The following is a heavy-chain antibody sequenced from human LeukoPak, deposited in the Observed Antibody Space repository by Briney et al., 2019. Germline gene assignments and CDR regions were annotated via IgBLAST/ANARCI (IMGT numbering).Heavy chain of an antibody. CDR2: INPHSGGT. V-gene: IGHV1-2*02. Sequence: ASVTVSCKASGFTFTAYYIHWVRQAPGQGLEWMGYINPHSGGTNSPQKFQSRVTMTTDTSISAAYMELSSLISDDTAMYYCVREGNELLSKNFDYWGQGTLVTVSS. CDR3: VREGNELLSKNFDY. CDR1: GFTFTAYY. D-gene: IGHD2-21*02. J-gene: IGHJ4*02.